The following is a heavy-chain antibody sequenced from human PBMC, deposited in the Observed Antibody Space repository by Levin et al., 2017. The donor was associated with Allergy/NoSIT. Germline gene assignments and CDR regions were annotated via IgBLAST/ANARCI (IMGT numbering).Heavy chain of an antibody. CDR1: GFTFSSYA. Sequence: GESLKISCAASGFTFSSYAMSWVRQAPGKGLEWVSAISGSGGSTYYADSVKGRFTISRDNSKNTLYLQMNSLRAEDTAVYYCAKVVGITIFGVVSDWDAFDSWGQGTMVTVSS. CDR3: AKVVGITIFGVVSDWDAFDS. CDR2: ISGSGGST. J-gene: IGHJ3*02. D-gene: IGHD3-3*01. V-gene: IGHV3-23*01.